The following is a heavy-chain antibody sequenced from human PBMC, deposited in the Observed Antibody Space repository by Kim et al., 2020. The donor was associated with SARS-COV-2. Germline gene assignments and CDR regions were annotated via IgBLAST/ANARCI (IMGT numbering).Heavy chain of an antibody. CDR1: GFTFSSYA. V-gene: IGHV3-30*04. CDR2: ISYDGSNK. Sequence: GGSLRLSCAASGFTFSSYAMHWVRQAPGKGLEWVAVISYDGSNKYYADSVKGRFTISRDNSKNTLYLQMNSLRAEDTAVYYCARGGYYYDSSGYYYYGMDVWGQGTTVTVSS. J-gene: IGHJ6*02. CDR3: ARGGYYYDSSGYYYYGMDV. D-gene: IGHD3-22*01.